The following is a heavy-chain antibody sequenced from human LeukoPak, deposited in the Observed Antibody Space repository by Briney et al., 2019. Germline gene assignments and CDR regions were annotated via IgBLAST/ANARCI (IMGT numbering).Heavy chain of an antibody. Sequence: SQTLSLTCTVSGGSISSGGYYWSWIRQPPGKGLEWIGYIYYSGSTNYNPSLKSRVTISVDTSKNQFSLKLSSVTAADAAVYYCARGPAIAAAAIHAFDIWGQGTMVTVSS. CDR2: IYYSGST. V-gene: IGHV4-61*08. CDR1: GGSISSGGYY. J-gene: IGHJ3*02. D-gene: IGHD6-13*01. CDR3: ARGPAIAAAAIHAFDI.